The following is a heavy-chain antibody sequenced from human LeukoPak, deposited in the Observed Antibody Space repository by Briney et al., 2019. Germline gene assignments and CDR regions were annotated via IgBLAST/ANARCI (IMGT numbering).Heavy chain of an antibody. CDR3: ARDYSSIWGYWFDP. CDR2: MNPNSGNT. V-gene: IGHV1-8*03. CDR1: GYTFTSYD. D-gene: IGHD6-13*01. Sequence: GASVKVSCKASGYTFTSYDINWVRQATGQGLEWMGWMNPNSGNTGYAQKFQGRVTITMNTSISTAYMELSSLRSEDTAVYYCARDYSSIWGYWFDPWGQGTLVTVSS. J-gene: IGHJ5*02.